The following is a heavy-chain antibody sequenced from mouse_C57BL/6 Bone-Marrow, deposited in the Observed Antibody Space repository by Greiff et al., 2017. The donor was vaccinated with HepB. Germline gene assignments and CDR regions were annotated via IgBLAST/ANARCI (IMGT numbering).Heavy chain of an antibody. D-gene: IGHD4-1*01. V-gene: IGHV1-50*01. Sequence: QVQLQQPGAELVKPGASVKLSCKASGYTFTSYWMQWVKQRPGQGLEWIGEIDPSDSYTNYNQKFKGNATLTVDTTSSTTYMQVSSLTSEDSAVYYCASWDFDYWGQGTTLTVSS. CDR3: ASWDFDY. J-gene: IGHJ2*01. CDR1: GYTFTSYW. CDR2: IDPSDSYT.